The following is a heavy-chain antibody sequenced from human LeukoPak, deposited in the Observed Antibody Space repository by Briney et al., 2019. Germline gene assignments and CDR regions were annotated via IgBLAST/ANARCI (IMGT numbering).Heavy chain of an antibody. CDR2: IIPIFGTA. D-gene: IGHD3-16*02. Sequence: GSSVKVSCKASGGTFSSYAISWVRQAPGQGLEWMGGIIPIFGTANYAQKFQGRVTITADESTSTAYMELSSLRSEDTAVYYCAREGKTYDYVWGSYRSYYFDYWGQGTLVTVSS. J-gene: IGHJ4*02. CDR1: GGTFSSYA. V-gene: IGHV1-69*01. CDR3: AREGKTYDYVWGSYRSYYFDY.